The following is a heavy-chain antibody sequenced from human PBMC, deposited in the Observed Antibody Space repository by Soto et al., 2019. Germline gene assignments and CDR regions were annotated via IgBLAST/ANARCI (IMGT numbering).Heavy chain of an antibody. J-gene: IGHJ5*02. CDR2: IKRDGSEK. CDR3: ARDFYGIYSYGPGGS. Sequence: PWGSLRLSCVVSGFAFWGDRMSWVRQEPGAGLELVANIKRDGSEKQYLDSVRGRFTISRDNSKHSVHLQMNSLRAEDTGVSYCARDFYGIYSYGPGGSWGQGTLGTVSS. CDR1: GFAFWGDR. D-gene: IGHD2-8*01. V-gene: IGHV3-7*01.